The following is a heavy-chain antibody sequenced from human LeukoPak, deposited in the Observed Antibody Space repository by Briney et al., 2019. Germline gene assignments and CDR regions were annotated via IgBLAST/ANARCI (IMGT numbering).Heavy chain of an antibody. CDR2: INPNSGGA. Sequence: ASVKVSRKASGYSFIGYYIHWVRQAPGQGLEWMGCINPNSGGANYAQKFQGRVTMTRDTSIRTVYMELSRLKSDDTAVYYCAKSTNWGSSYDGFDIWRQGTKVTVAS. CDR3: AKSTNWGSSYDGFDI. V-gene: IGHV1-2*02. D-gene: IGHD7-27*01. J-gene: IGHJ3*02. CDR1: GYSFIGYY.